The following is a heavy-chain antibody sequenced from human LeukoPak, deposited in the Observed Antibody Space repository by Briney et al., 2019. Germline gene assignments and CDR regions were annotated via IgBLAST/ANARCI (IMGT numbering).Heavy chain of an antibody. V-gene: IGHV3-7*01. D-gene: IGHD2-15*01. CDR3: ARDLSLYCSGGSCYSLNY. CDR2: IKEDGSVK. J-gene: IGHJ4*02. CDR1: DFTFNMYW. Sequence: PGGSLRLSCSASDFTFNMYWMTWVRQAPGKGLQWVANIKEDGSVKYYVDSVKGRFTISRDNAKNSLYLQMNSLRVEDTAVYYCARDLSLYCSGGSCYSLNYWGQGTLVTVSS.